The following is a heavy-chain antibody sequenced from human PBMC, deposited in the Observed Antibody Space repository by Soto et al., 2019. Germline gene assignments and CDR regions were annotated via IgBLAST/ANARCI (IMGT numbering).Heavy chain of an antibody. D-gene: IGHD4-4*01. CDR3: ARRPRYSNYVDY. V-gene: IGHV2-5*01. Sequence: QLTLKESGPTLVKPTQTLTLTCTFSGFSLSTSGVGVGWIRQPPGKALEWLGLIYWNDDKRYSPALKSRLTIAKDTSKNQVVLNMTNMDPVDTATYFCARRPRYSNYVDYWGQGTLATVSS. CDR2: IYWNDDK. CDR1: GFSLSTSGVG. J-gene: IGHJ4*02.